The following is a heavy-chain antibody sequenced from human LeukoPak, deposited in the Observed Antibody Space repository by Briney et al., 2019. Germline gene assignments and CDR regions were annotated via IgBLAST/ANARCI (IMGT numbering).Heavy chain of an antibody. V-gene: IGHV3-7*04. CDR1: GFTFSTCW. CDR3: AKDWGYGEAGIDF. D-gene: IGHD6-13*01. J-gene: IGHJ4*02. Sequence: RGSLRLSCAASGFTFSTCWMSWVREAPGKGLEWVAIIKGDGSEKAYVDSVKGRFSISRDNAENSLYLQMSSLRAEDTAVYYCAKDWGYGEAGIDFWGQGTLVTVSS. CDR2: IKGDGSEK.